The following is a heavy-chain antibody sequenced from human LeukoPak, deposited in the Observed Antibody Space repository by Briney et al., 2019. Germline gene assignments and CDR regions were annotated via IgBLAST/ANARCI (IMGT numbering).Heavy chain of an antibody. CDR3: ARGSSYLGFWSAQD. CDR1: GFTFSDYY. Sequence: AGSLGLSCAASGFTFSDYYMDWVRQAPGKGLEWVGRISNNAKSYTTKYAASVKGRFTLSRDDSKNSLYLQMNSLRTEDSAVYYCARGSSYLGFWSAQDWGQGTLVTVSS. J-gene: IGHJ4*02. V-gene: IGHV3-72*01. CDR2: ISNNAKSYTT. D-gene: IGHD3-3*01.